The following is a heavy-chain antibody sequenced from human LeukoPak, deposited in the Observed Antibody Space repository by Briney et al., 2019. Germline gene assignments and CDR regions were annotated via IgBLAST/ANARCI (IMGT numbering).Heavy chain of an antibody. CDR1: GGSISSYY. J-gene: IGHJ4*02. Sequence: SETLSLTCTVSGGSISSYYWSWIRQPPGKGLEWIGYIYYSGSTNYNPSLKSRVTISVDTSKNQFSLKLSSVTAADTAVYYCARGLYSSTWPDIWGQGTLVTVSS. V-gene: IGHV4-59*01. D-gene: IGHD6-13*01. CDR2: IYYSGST. CDR3: ARGLYSSTWPDI.